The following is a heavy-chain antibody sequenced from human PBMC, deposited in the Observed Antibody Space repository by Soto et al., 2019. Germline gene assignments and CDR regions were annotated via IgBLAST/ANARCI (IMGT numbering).Heavy chain of an antibody. CDR2: ISGSVLIT. CDR3: AKTDSGEIWYNWRHP. J-gene: IGHJ5*02. CDR1: GFTFSSYA. V-gene: IGHV3-23*01. Sequence: SLRLSCAASGFTFSSYAMTWVRQAPGKGLEWVSAISGSVLITYYADSVKGRFTISRDNSKNTLFLQMNSLRAEDTAICYCAKTDSGEIWYNWRHPWGQGNQVPVSS. D-gene: IGHD4-17*01.